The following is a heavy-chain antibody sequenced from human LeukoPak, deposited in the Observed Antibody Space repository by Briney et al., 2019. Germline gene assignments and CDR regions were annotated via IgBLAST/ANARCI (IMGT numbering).Heavy chain of an antibody. D-gene: IGHD4-23*01. V-gene: IGHV4-59*08. CDR1: GGSITRYY. Sequence: SETLSLTCTVSGGSITRYYWSRIRRPPGKGLEWLAYVDYSGSTAYNPSLNGRIAISPDTSKNQFSLKLRSVTAADTAVYYCARLNGGNWGPGILVTVSS. CDR2: VDYSGST. J-gene: IGHJ4*02. CDR3: ARLNGGN.